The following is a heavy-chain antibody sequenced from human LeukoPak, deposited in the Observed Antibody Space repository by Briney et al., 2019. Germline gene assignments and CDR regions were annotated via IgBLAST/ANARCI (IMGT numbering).Heavy chain of an antibody. CDR2: IKQDGSEK. V-gene: IGHV3-7*01. CDR3: ARESIIGVVIRYYYGMDV. J-gene: IGHJ6*02. CDR1: GFTFSSYW. D-gene: IGHD3-3*01. Sequence: GGSLRLSCAASGFTFSSYWMSWVRQAPGKGLEWVANIKQDGSEKYYVGSVKGRFTISRDNAKNSLYLQMNSLRAEDTAVYYCARESIIGVVIRYYYGMDVWGQGTTVTVS.